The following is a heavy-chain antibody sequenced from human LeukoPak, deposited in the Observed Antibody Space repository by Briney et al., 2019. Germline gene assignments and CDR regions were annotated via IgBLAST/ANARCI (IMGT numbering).Heavy chain of an antibody. CDR3: AKGSSSWTIDY. CDR2: IQYDGSNK. D-gene: IGHD6-13*01. J-gene: IGHJ4*02. CDR1: GFTFSSHG. V-gene: IGHV3-30*02. Sequence: PGGSLRLSCAASGFTFSSHGMHWVRQAPGKGLEWVAFIQYDGSNKYYADSVKGRFTISRDNSKNTVYLQMNSLRAEDTAVYYCAKGSSSWTIDYWGQGTLVTVSS.